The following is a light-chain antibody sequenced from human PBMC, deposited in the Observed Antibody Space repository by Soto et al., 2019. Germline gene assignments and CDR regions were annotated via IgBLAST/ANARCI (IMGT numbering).Light chain of an antibody. Sequence: EIVLTQSPGTLSLSPGERATLSCRASQSVSSSYLAWYQQKPGQAPRLLIYGASSRATGIPDRFSGSGSGTDFTLTISRLEPEYFAVYYCQQYGSSPRTFVQGTKVDIK. CDR3: QQYGSSPRT. J-gene: IGKJ1*01. CDR1: QSVSSSY. V-gene: IGKV3-20*01. CDR2: GAS.